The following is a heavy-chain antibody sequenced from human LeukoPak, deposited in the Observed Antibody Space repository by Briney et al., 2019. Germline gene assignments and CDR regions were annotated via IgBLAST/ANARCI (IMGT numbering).Heavy chain of an antibody. CDR1: GGSISSSSYY. J-gene: IGHJ4*02. D-gene: IGHD5-12*01. Sequence: LSLTCTVSGGSISSSSYYWGWIRQAPGKGLEWVSYISSSGSTIYYADSVKGRFTISRDNAKNSLYLQMNSLRAEDTAVYYCARAHGSGYDYTFDYWGQGTLVTVSS. V-gene: IGHV3-11*01. CDR3: ARAHGSGYDYTFDY. CDR2: ISSSGSTI.